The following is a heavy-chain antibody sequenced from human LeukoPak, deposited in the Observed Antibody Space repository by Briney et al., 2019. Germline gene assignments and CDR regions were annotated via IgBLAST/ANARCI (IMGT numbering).Heavy chain of an antibody. CDR3: AGGTEMTSSSGYYSFDY. V-gene: IGHV4-4*07. CDR2: IYMGTT. CDR1: GGSISTFF. Sequence: SETLSLTCTVSGGSISTFFWTWIRQSPGKGLEWMGRIYMGTTYYNPSVESRATISVDTSNNRFSLKLTSLTAADTAVYYCAGGTEMTSSSGYYSFDYWGRGSLVTVSS. J-gene: IGHJ4*02. D-gene: IGHD3-22*01.